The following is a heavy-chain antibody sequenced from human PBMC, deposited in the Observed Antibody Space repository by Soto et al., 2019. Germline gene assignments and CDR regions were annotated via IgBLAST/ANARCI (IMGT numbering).Heavy chain of an antibody. Sequence: QVQLQESGPGLVKPSQTLSLTCTVSGGSINSAGHYWTWIRQHPGKGLEWIGYIYYIGSTYYNPSLTSRFTMSLDPSKNPFALQLSSVTAADTAVYYCARDRKDSSDRRHFDLWGRGTLVTVSS. CDR2: IYYIGST. CDR1: GGSINSAGHY. J-gene: IGHJ2*01. D-gene: IGHD2-15*01. CDR3: ARDRKDSSDRRHFDL. V-gene: IGHV4-31*03.